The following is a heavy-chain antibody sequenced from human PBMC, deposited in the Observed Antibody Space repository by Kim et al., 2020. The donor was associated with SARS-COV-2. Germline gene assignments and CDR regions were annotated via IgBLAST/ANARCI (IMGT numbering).Heavy chain of an antibody. Sequence: GGSLRLSCAASGFTFSSYGMHWVRQAPGKGLEWVAVISYDGSNKYYADSVKGRFTISRDNSKNTLYLQMNSLRAEDTAVYYCAKSPYCSGGSCYGWADFDYWGQGTLVTVSS. CDR1: GFTFSSYG. CDR2: ISYDGSNK. D-gene: IGHD2-15*01. CDR3: AKSPYCSGGSCYGWADFDY. J-gene: IGHJ4*02. V-gene: IGHV3-30*18.